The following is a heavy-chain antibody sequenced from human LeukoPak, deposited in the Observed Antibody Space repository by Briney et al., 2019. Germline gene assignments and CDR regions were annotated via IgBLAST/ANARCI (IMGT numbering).Heavy chain of an antibody. Sequence: PGGSLRLSCAASGFTFSSYEMNWVRQAPGKGLEWVSYISSSGSTIYYADSVKGRFTISRDNAKNSLYLQMNSLRAEDTAVYYCAREYGSGYYYYFDYWGQGTLVTVSS. J-gene: IGHJ4*02. CDR3: AREYGSGYYYYFDY. CDR1: GFTFSSYE. V-gene: IGHV3-48*03. CDR2: ISSSGSTI. D-gene: IGHD3-22*01.